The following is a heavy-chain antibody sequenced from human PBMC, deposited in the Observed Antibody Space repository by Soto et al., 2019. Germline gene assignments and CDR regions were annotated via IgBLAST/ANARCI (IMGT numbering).Heavy chain of an antibody. Sequence: EILSLTCDLYGGCLSGYYWSWIRQPPGKGLEWIGEINHSGSTNYNTSLKSRVTISVDTSKNQFSLKLSSVTDADTAVYYCASSSAWPWTYYYYYGMYAWGQGTTVTSP. CDR2: INHSGST. CDR3: ASSSAWPWTYYYYYGMYA. V-gene: IGHV4-34*01. CDR1: GGCLSGYY. J-gene: IGHJ6*02. D-gene: IGHD6-19*01.